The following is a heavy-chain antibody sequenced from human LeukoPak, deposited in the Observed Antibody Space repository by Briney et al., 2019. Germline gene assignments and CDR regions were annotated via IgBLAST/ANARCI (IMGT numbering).Heavy chain of an antibody. D-gene: IGHD2-2*01. J-gene: IGHJ3*02. V-gene: IGHV3-30*18. CDR2: ISYDGSKK. CDR1: GFTFSSES. CDR3: AKEYQRVHDAFDT. Sequence: GRSLRLSCVASGFTFSSESIHWVRQAPGKGLEWVAVISYDGSKKYYADSVKGRFTISRDNSRSTVYLQMNSLTTEDTAVYHCAKEYQRVHDAFDTWGHGTMVTVSS.